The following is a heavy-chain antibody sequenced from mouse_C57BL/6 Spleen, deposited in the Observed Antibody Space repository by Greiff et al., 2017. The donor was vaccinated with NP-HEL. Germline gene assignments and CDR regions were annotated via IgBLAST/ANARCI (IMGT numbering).Heavy chain of an antibody. V-gene: IGHV1-26*01. CDR2: INPNNGGT. J-gene: IGHJ3*01. CDR1: GYTFTDYY. D-gene: IGHD2-5*01. CDR3: ARYYYSNPSWFAY. Sequence: EVQLQQSGPELVKPGASVKLSCKASGYTFTDYYMNWVKQSHGKSLEWIGDINPNNGGTSYNQKFKGKATLTVDKSSSTAYMELRSLTSEDSAVYYCARYYYSNPSWFAYWGQGTLVTVSA.